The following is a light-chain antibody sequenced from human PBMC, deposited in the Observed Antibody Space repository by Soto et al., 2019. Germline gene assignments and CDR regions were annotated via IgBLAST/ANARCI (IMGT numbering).Light chain of an antibody. V-gene: IGKV3-15*01. CDR2: GAS. CDR1: QSVISN. CDR3: QQYNNWPLIT. J-gene: IGKJ5*01. Sequence: EIFLTQSPSTLSLSAGGIATLSCRVSQSVISNYLAWYQQKRGQAPRLLIYGASTRATGIPARFSGSGSGTEFTFTISSLQSEDFAVYYCQQYNNWPLITFGQGTRLEIK.